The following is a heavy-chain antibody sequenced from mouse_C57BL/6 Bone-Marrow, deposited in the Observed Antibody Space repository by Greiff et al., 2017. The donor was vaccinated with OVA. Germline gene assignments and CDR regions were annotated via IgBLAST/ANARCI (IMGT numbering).Heavy chain of an antibody. CDR3: ARGPYGYWFAY. D-gene: IGHD2-2*01. V-gene: IGHV1-7*01. Sequence: VQVVESGAELAKPGASVKLSCKASGYTFTSYWMHWVKQRPGQGLEWIGYINPSSGYTKYNQKFKDKATLTADKSSSTAYMQLSSLTYEDSAVYYCARGPYGYWFAYWGQGTLVTVSA. J-gene: IGHJ3*01. CDR1: GYTFTSYW. CDR2: INPSSGYT.